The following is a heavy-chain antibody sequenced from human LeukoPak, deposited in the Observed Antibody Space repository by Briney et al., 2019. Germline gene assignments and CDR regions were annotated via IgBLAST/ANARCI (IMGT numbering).Heavy chain of an antibody. CDR3: AKEIEPAAMLASSSYYYGMDV. V-gene: IGHV3-30*18. CDR2: ISYDGSNK. CDR1: GFTFSSYG. J-gene: IGHJ6*02. D-gene: IGHD2-2*01. Sequence: GSLELSCAASGFTFSSYGMHWVRPAPGKGLEGVAVISYDGSNKYYSDSVKGRFTISRDNSKNTLYLQMNSLRAEDTAVYYCAKEIEPAAMLASSSYYYGMDVWGQGTTVTVSS.